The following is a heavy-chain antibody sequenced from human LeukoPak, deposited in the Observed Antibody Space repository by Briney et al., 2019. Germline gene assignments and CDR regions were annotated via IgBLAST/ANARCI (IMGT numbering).Heavy chain of an antibody. CDR2: INHSGST. D-gene: IGHD3-10*01. J-gene: IGHJ4*02. Sequence: SETLSLTCAVYGGSFSGYYWSWMRQPPGKGLEWIGEINHSGSTNYNPSLKSRVTISVDTSKNQFSLKLSSVTAADTAVYYCARGRWFGESISVHFDYWGQGTLVTVSS. V-gene: IGHV4-34*01. CDR3: ARGRWFGESISVHFDY. CDR1: GGSFSGYY.